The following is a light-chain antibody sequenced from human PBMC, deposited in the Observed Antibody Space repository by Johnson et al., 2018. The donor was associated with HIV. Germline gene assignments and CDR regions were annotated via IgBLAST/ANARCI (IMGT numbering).Light chain of an antibody. V-gene: IGLV1-51*02. J-gene: IGLJ1*01. CDR2: ENN. Sequence: QSVLTQPPSVSAAPGQKVTISCSGSSSNIGNNYVSWYQQLPGTAPKLLIYENNKRPSGIPDRFSGSKSGTSATLGITGLQTGDEDDYYCSTWDNSLSAGGGFGTGTKVTVL. CDR1: SSNIGNNY. CDR3: STWDNSLSAGGG.